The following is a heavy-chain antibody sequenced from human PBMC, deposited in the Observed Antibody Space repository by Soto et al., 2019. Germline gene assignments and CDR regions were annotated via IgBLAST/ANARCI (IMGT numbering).Heavy chain of an antibody. CDR1: GFTFSSYA. CDR3: AKAPTPSGDSEADDAFDI. V-gene: IGHV3-23*01. Sequence: VVSLRLSCAASGFTFSSYAMSWVRQAPGKGLEWVSAMRGRGGSTDYADSVKGRWTSSRDNSKNRLYRQMNSQRADETAVYSCAKAPTPSGDSEADDAFDICGQGTMV. CDR2: MRGRGGST. J-gene: IGHJ3*02. D-gene: IGHD2-15*01.